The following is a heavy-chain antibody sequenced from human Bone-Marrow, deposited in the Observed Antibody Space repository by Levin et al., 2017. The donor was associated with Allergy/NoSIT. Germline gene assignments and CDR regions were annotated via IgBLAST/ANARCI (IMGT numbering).Heavy chain of an antibody. V-gene: IGHV6-1*01. D-gene: IGHD2-21*01. Sequence: RASETLSLTCDISGASVSSNTAAWNWIRQPPSGGLEWLGRTYYRSKWLYEYAVSVRSRISIRPDTSKNQFSLRLNSVTPDDTALYYCATEPGIGAAFDVWGRGTMVTVSS. J-gene: IGHJ3*01. CDR2: TYYRSKWLY. CDR3: ATEPGIGAAFDV. CDR1: GASVSSNTAA.